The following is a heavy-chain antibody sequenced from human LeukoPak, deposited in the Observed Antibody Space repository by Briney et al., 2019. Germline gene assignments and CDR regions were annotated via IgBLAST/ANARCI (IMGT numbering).Heavy chain of an antibody. J-gene: IGHJ5*02. CDR2: INAGNGNT. V-gene: IGHV1-3*01. CDR3: ARGTSGVEFDP. D-gene: IGHD2-2*01. Sequence: ASVKVSCKASGYTFTNHAMHWVRQAPGQRLEWMGWINAGNGNTKYSQKFQGRVTITRDTSASTAYMELSSLRSEDTAVYYCARGTSGVEFDPWGQGTLVTVSS. CDR1: GYTFTNHA.